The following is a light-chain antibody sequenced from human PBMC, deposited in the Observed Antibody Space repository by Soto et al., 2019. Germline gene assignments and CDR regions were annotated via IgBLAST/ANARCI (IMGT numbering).Light chain of an antibody. CDR3: NSYTGSSTPYV. J-gene: IGLJ1*01. Sequence: QSVLTQPASVSGSPGQAITISCTGTSSDVGSYNYVSWYQQHPGKAPKLMIYDVSNRPSGVSNRFSGSKSGNTASLTISGLQAEDEADYYCNSYTGSSTPYVFGTGTNDTVL. CDR1: SSDVGSYNY. V-gene: IGLV2-14*03. CDR2: DVS.